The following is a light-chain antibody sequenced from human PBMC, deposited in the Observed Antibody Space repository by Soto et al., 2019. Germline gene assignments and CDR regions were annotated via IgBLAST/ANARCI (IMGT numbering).Light chain of an antibody. Sequence: IVLTQSPGTLSLSPGERGTLSCRASQGVASSYLARYQQKPRQSPILVIYGASSRATGVPDRFSGSGPGTDCTLSISRLEPEDFAGYCCQLYGSSPPGPFGPGTKVDI. CDR3: QLYGSSPPGP. CDR1: QGVASSY. V-gene: IGKV3-20*01. CDR2: GAS. J-gene: IGKJ3*01.